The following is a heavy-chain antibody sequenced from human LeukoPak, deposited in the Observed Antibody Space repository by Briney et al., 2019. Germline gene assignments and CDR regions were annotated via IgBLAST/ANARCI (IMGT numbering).Heavy chain of an antibody. J-gene: IGHJ6*04. CDR1: GFTFSTYW. CDR3: ARDQPTIAAAPLDV. Sequence: GGSLRLSCAASGFTFSTYWMSWVRQAPGKGLEWVANIKQDGSEKYYVDSVKGRFTISRDNAKNSLYLQMNSLRAEDTAVYYCARDQPTIAAAPLDVWGKGTTVTVSS. V-gene: IGHV3-7*01. D-gene: IGHD6-13*01. CDR2: IKQDGSEK.